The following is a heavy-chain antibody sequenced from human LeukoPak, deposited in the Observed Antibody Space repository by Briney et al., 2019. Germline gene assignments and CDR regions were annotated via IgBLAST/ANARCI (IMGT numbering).Heavy chain of an antibody. D-gene: IGHD6-13*01. CDR3: ARASGVRIAAAGYYFDY. V-gene: IGHV4-61*02. CDR2: IYTSGST. CDR1: GGSISSGSYY. J-gene: IGHJ4*02. Sequence: SETLSLTCTVSGGSISSGSYYWSWIRQPAGKGLEWIGRIYTSGSTNYNPSLKSRVTISVDKSKNQFSLKLSSVTAADTAVYYCARASGVRIAAAGYYFDYWGQGTLVTVSS.